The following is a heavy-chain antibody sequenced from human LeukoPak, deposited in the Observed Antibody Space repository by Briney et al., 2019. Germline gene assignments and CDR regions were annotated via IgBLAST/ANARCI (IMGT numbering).Heavy chain of an antibody. V-gene: IGHV3-21*01. CDR3: ARSSFVRGVVLYYFDY. J-gene: IGHJ4*02. Sequence: GGSPRLSCAASGFTFSSYSINWVRQAPGKRLEWVSSISSSSNYMYYADSVKGRFTISRDNAKNSLYLQMNSLRAEDTAVYYCARSSFVRGVVLYYFDYWGQGTLVAVSS. D-gene: IGHD3-10*02. CDR1: GFTFSSYS. CDR2: ISSSSNYM.